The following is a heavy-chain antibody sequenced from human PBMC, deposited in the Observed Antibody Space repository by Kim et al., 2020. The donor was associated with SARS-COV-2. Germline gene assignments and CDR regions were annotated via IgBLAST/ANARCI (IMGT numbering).Heavy chain of an antibody. CDR3: ARGGVYDSSGYYYWGPFYYYGMDV. CDR2: ISSSGSTI. J-gene: IGHJ6*02. V-gene: IGHV3-11*01. Sequence: GGSLRLSFAASGFTFSDYYMSWIRQAPGKGLEWVSYISSSGSTIYYADSVKGRFTISRDNAKNSLYLQMNSLRAEDTAVYYCARGGVYDSSGYYYWGPFYYYGMDVWGQGTTVTVSS. D-gene: IGHD3-22*01. CDR1: GFTFSDYY.